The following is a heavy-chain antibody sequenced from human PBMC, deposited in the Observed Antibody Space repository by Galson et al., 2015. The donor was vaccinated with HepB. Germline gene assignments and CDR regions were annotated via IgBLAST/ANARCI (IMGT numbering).Heavy chain of an antibody. V-gene: IGHV1-69*02. D-gene: IGHD5-24*01. CDR2: IIPILGIA. J-gene: IGHJ6*02. CDR1: GGTFSSYT. Sequence: SVKVSCEASGGTFSSYTISWVRQAPGQGLEWMGRIIPILGIANYAQKFQGRVTITADKSTSTAYMELSSLRSEDTAVYYCARGGGRWLPWDVWGQGTTVTVSS. CDR3: ARGGGRWLPWDV.